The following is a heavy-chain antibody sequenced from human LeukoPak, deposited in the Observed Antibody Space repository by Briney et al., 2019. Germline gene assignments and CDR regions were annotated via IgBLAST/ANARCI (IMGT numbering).Heavy chain of an antibody. J-gene: IGHJ5*02. D-gene: IGHD4-17*01. CDR2: INPNSGGT. CDR3: AREGLEVTTYSWFDP. CDR1: GYTFTGYY. Sequence: ASVKVSCKASGYTFTGYYMHWVRQAPGQGLEWMGWINPNSGGTNYAQKFQGRVTMTRDTSISTAYMELSRLRSDDTAVYYCAREGLEVTTYSWFDPWGQGTLVTVSS. V-gene: IGHV1-2*02.